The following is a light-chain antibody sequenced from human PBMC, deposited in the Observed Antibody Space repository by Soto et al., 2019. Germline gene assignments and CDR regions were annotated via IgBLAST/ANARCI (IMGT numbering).Light chain of an antibody. CDR1: QSVSSD. J-gene: IGKJ1*01. CDR3: QQYNKWPPWT. CDR2: GAS. Sequence: EIVMTQSPATLSVSPGERATLSCRASQSVSSDLAWYQQKPGQAPGLLIYGASTRATGVPARFSGSGSGTEFTLSISSLQSEDFAVYYCQQYNKWPPWTFGQGTKVDIK. V-gene: IGKV3-15*01.